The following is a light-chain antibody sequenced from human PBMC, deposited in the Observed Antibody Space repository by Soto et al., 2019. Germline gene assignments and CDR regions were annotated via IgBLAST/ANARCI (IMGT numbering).Light chain of an antibody. V-gene: IGKV3-20*01. CDR3: QQYGSSPVA. J-gene: IGKJ5*01. CDR1: QSVSSSY. CDR2: GAS. Sequence: EIVLTQSPGTLSLSPGERATLSCRASQSVSSSYLAWYQQKLGQAPRLLIYGASNRATGIPDRFSGSGSGTDFTLTISRLEPEDFAGYYCQQYGSSPVAFGQGTRLEIK.